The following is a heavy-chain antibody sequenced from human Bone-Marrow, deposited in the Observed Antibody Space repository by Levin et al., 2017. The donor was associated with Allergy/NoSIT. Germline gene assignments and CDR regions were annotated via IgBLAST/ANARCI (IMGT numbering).Heavy chain of an antibody. D-gene: IGHD6-13*01. CDR1: ELNVTRNY. CDR2: ISSNSGTI. CDR3: AKASNLRGSIAAADY. V-gene: IGHV3-9*01. J-gene: IGHJ4*02. Sequence: SCVVSELNVTRNYMNWVRQAPGKGLEWVSGISSNSGTIGYADSVKGRFTISRDNAKNSLYLQMNSLRGEDSALYYCAKASNLRGSIAAADYWGQGTLVTVSS.